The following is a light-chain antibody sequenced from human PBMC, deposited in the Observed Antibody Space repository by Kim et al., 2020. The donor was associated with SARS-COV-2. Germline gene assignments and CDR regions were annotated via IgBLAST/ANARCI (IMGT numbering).Light chain of an antibody. V-gene: IGKV1-39*01. Sequence: DIQMTQSPSSLSAFVGDRVTITCRASQRIGIYLHWYQQRPGKAPNLLIYAASTLQSGVPSRFSGSGSGTDFTLTISSLQPEDFATYYCQQSYSRPLTFGGGTKVDIK. CDR2: AAS. J-gene: IGKJ4*01. CDR3: QQSYSRPLT. CDR1: QRIGIY.